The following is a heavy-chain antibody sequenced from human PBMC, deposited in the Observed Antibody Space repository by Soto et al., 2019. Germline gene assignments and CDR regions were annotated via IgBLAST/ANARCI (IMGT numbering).Heavy chain of an antibody. J-gene: IGHJ6*02. V-gene: IGHV6-1*01. Sequence: SQTLSLTCAISGDSVSSNSAAWNWIRQSPSRGLEWLGRTYYRSKWYNDYAISVKSRITINPDTSKNQFSLQLNSVTPEDTAVYYCARGVPKRGYSYGYLNYYSGMVVWGQATTLTL. CDR1: GDSVSSNSAA. CDR2: TYYRSKWYN. D-gene: IGHD5-18*01. CDR3: ARGVPKRGYSYGYLNYYSGMVV.